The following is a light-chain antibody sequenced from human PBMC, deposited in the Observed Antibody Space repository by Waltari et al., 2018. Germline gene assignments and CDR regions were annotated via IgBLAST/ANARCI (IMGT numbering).Light chain of an antibody. CDR3: CSYAGRYTWV. V-gene: IGLV2-11*01. Sequence: HSALTQPRSVSGSPGQSVTISCTGTSSDVGDYKFVSWYQPHPGKAPKLMIYDVSQRPSGVPDRFSGSKSGNTASLTISGLQAEDEADYYCCSYAGRYTWVFGGGTKLTVL. CDR1: SSDVGDYKF. CDR2: DVS. J-gene: IGLJ3*02.